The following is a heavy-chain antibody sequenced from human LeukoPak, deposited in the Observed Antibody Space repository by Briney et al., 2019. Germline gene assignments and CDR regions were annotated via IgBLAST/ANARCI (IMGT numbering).Heavy chain of an antibody. CDR3: AKDTAMGYYYGMDV. D-gene: IGHD5-18*01. CDR1: GFTFSSYS. V-gene: IGHV3-21*01. Sequence: PGGSLSLSCAASGFTFSSYSMNWVRQAPGKGLEWVSSISSSSSYIYYADSVKGRFTISRDNAKNSLYLQMNSLRAEDTAVYYCAKDTAMGYYYGMDVWGQGTTVTVSS. CDR2: ISSSSSYI. J-gene: IGHJ6*02.